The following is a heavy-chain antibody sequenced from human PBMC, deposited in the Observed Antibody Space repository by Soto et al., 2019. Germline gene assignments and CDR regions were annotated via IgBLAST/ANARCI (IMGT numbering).Heavy chain of an antibody. D-gene: IGHD3-16*01. J-gene: IGHJ6*02. CDR3: VLVDVYVTPSPQDV. CDR1: GYVFTSYG. V-gene: IGHV1-18*01. Sequence: QVQLVQSGAEVKNPGASVKVSCKTSGYVFTSYGIGWARQAPGQGLEWMGWINTYNGNTNYAQNLQGRVILTRDTSTSTAYMELRSMRSNDTAIYYFVLVDVYVTPSPQDVWGQGTTVNVSS. CDR2: INTYNGNT.